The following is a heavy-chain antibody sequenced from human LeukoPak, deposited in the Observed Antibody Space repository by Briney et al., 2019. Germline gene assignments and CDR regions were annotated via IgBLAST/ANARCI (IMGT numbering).Heavy chain of an antibody. CDR2: INPNSGGT. V-gene: IGHV1-2*02. CDR1: GYTFTGYY. CDR3: ARVSSSGWPVNWFDP. Sequence: GASVKVSCKASGYTFTGYYMHWVRQAPGQGLEWMGWINPNSGGTNYAQKFQGRVTMTRDTSISTAYMELSRLRSDDTAVYYCARVSSSGWPVNWFDPWGQGTLVTVSS. J-gene: IGHJ5*02. D-gene: IGHD6-19*01.